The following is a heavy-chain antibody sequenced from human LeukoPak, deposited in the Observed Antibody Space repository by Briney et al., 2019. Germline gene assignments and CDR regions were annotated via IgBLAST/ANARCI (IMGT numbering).Heavy chain of an antibody. Sequence: SETLSLTCAVYGGSFSGYYWSWIRQPPGKGLEWIGEINHSGSTNYNPSLKSRVSISVDTSKNQFSLKLNSATAADTAVYYCARAPGAAIDWGQGTLVTVSS. V-gene: IGHV4-34*01. CDR3: ARAPGAAID. CDR1: GGSFSGYY. CDR2: INHSGST. J-gene: IGHJ4*02. D-gene: IGHD2-2*01.